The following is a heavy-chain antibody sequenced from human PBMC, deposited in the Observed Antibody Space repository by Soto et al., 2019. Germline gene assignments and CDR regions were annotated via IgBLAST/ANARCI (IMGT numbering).Heavy chain of an antibody. CDR1: GVAFVSYS. CDR2: ISGSSSYI. V-gene: IGHV3-21*04. CDR3: ARDRSPHDSSGYYQIDAFDI. D-gene: IGHD3-22*01. J-gene: IGHJ3*02. Sequence: GSLRLSCAASGVAFVSYSISFIRHAPWKGREWVSSISGSSSYIYYADSVKCRFTISRDNAKNSLYLQMNSLRAEDTAVYYCARDRSPHDSSGYYQIDAFDIWGQGTMVTVSS.